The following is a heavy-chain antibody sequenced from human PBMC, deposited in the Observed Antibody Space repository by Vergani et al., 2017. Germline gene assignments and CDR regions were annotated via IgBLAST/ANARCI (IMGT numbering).Heavy chain of an antibody. CDR3: ARGRKACSGGGCYHFDY. J-gene: IGHJ4*02. D-gene: IGHD2-15*01. CDR2: INPNSGGT. V-gene: IGHV1-2*02. Sequence: QVQLVQSGAEVKKPGASVKVSCKASGYTFTGYHMHWVRQAPGQGLEWMGWINPNSGGTNYAQKFQGRVTMTRDTSISTAYMELSRLRSDDTAVYYCARGRKACSGGGCYHFDYWAQGALVTVAS. CDR1: GYTFTGYH.